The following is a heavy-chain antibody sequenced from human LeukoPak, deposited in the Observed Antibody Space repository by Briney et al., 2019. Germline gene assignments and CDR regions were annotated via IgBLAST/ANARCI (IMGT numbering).Heavy chain of an antibody. Sequence: GGSLRLSCAASGFTFSSYWMNWARQAPGRGLEWVASINHNGNVNHYVDSVKGRFTISRDNAKNSLYLQMSNLRAEDTAVYFCARGGGLDVWDQGATVTVSS. J-gene: IGHJ6*02. CDR3: ARGGGLDV. CDR2: INHNGNVN. CDR1: GFTFSSYW. V-gene: IGHV3-7*03. D-gene: IGHD3-16*01.